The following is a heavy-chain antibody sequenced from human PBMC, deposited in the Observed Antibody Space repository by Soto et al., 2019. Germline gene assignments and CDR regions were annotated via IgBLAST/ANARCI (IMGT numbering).Heavy chain of an antibody. CDR1: GGSISSGGYY. CDR2: IYYSGST. V-gene: IGHV4-31*03. Sequence: QVQLQESGPGLVKPSLTLSLTCTVSGGSISSGGYYWSWIRQHPGKGLEWIGYIYYSGSTYYNPSLKSRVTISVDTSKNQFSLKLSSVTAADTAVYYCARLVTTVTGDAFDIWGQGTMVTVSS. CDR3: ARLVTTVTGDAFDI. D-gene: IGHD4-17*01. J-gene: IGHJ3*02.